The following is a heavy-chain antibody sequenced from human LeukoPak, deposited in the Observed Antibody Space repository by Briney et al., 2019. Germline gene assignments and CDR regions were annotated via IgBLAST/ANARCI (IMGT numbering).Heavy chain of an antibody. Sequence: SETLSLTCAVYGGSFSGYYWNWIRQPPGKGLEWIGEINHSGSTNYNPSLKSRVTISVDTSKNQFSLKLSSVTAADTAVYYCTALIAVAGTPFDYWGQGTLVTVSS. CDR1: GGSFSGYY. V-gene: IGHV4-34*01. CDR2: INHSGST. J-gene: IGHJ4*02. CDR3: TALIAVAGTPFDY. D-gene: IGHD6-19*01.